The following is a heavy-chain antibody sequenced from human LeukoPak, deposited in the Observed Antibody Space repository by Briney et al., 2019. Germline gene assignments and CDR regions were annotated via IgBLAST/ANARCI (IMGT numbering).Heavy chain of an antibody. V-gene: IGHV1-69*13. D-gene: IGHD2-21*02. CDR2: IIPIFGTA. Sequence: GASVKVSCKASGGTFSSYAISWVRQAPGQGLEWMGGIIPIFGTANYAQKFQGRVTITADESTSTAYMELSSLRSEDTAVYYCASTAIQTYNWFDPWGQGTLVTVSS. J-gene: IGHJ5*02. CDR1: GGTFSSYA. CDR3: ASTAIQTYNWFDP.